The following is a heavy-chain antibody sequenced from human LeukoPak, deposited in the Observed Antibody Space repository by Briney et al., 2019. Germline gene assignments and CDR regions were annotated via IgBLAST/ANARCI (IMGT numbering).Heavy chain of an antibody. CDR1: GFSFSNAW. CDR2: IKMKTDGRTT. V-gene: IGHV3-15*01. J-gene: IGHJ4*02. Sequence: PGRSLRPSRAAAGFSFSNAWVSSARQPPGNWLEWVSRIKMKTDGRTTHYAAPVTCTFTISRDDSTNRLYLQMNTPKTEDTAVYYCTTDLVVVTLDYWGQGTRVTVSS. CDR3: TTDLVVVTLDY. D-gene: IGHD2-2*01.